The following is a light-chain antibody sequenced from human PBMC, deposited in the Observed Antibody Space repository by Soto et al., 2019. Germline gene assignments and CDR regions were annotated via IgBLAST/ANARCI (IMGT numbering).Light chain of an antibody. CDR1: QGISSW. J-gene: IGKJ4*01. CDR2: AAS. V-gene: IGKV1-12*01. CDR3: QQNTGFPLT. Sequence: DIQMTQSPSFVSASVGDRVTITCRARQGISSWLAWYQHKPGRPPKLLIHAASSLESGVPSRFSGSGAGTDFTHTISSMQPEDFATYYCQQNTGFPLTVGGETKVEIK.